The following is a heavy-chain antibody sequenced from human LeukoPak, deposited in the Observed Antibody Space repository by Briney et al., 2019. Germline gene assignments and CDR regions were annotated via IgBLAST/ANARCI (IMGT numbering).Heavy chain of an antibody. CDR2: IYNSGST. CDR3: ARQAYSSDLGWFDP. Sequence: SETLSLTCSVSGGSISSSTYYWGWIRQPPGKGLEWIGNIYNSGSTYYNPSLKSRVTISVDTSKNQFSLKLSSVTAADTAVYYCARQAYSSDLGWFDPWGQGTLVTVSS. D-gene: IGHD6-25*01. CDR1: GGSISSSTYY. V-gene: IGHV4-39*01. J-gene: IGHJ5*02.